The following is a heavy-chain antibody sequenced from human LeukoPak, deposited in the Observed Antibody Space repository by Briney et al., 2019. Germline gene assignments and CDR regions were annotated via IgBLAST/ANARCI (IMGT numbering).Heavy chain of an antibody. CDR1: RFTFSSYA. D-gene: IGHD3-22*01. CDR3: AKDQGSPYDSSGYYKVGVFDY. Sequence: QSGGSLRLSCAASRFTFSSYAMSWVRQAPGKGLEWVSAISGSGGSTYYADSVKGRFTISRDNSKNTLYLQMNSLRAEDTAVYYCAKDQGSPYDSSGYYKVGVFDYWGQGTLVTVSS. V-gene: IGHV3-23*01. J-gene: IGHJ4*02. CDR2: ISGSGGST.